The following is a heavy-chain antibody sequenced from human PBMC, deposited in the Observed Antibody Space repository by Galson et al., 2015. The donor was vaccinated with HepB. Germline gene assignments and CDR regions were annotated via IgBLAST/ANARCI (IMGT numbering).Heavy chain of an antibody. CDR1: GFTFSNHA. J-gene: IGHJ6*03. D-gene: IGHD3-3*01. V-gene: IGHV3-30*04. Sequence: SLRLSCAASGFTFSNHAMHWVRQAPGKGLEWVAVISYGGSGENYADSVKGRFTVSRDNSKNTFSLQMNALSAEDTALYYCARQVRILEWLFLGYYMDVWGKGPRSSSP. CDR3: ARQVRILEWLFLGYYMDV. CDR2: ISYGGSGE.